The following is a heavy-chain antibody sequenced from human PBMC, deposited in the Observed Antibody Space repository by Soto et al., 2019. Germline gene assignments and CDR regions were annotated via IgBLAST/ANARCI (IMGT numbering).Heavy chain of an antibody. J-gene: IGHJ4*02. V-gene: IGHV4-34*01. CDR2: VKDGGHT. Sequence: QVQLQQWGAGLLKPSETLSLNCAVTGGSLSGYYWSWIRQPPGKGLEWIGEVKDGGHTNYSPSLRGRVTISSDTSNNRFSLSLTSVTAADTGVYYCARGQEGVVATHWDQGSLVTVSS. CDR3: ARGQEGVVATH. CDR1: GGSLSGYY. D-gene: IGHD5-12*01.